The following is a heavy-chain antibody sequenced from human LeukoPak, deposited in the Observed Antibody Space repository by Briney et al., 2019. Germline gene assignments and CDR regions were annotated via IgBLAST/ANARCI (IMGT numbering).Heavy chain of an antibody. V-gene: IGHV1-2*02. CDR2: INPNSGGT. J-gene: IGHJ4*02. CDR1: GYTFTRYY. CDR3: ARGGANYYDSSGYPD. D-gene: IGHD3-22*01. Sequence: ASVKVSCKASGYTFTRYYMHWVPQAPGQGLEWMGWINPNSGGTNYAQKLQGRVTMTTDTSTSTAYMELRSLRSDDTAVYYCARGGANYYDSSGYPDWGQGTLVTVSS.